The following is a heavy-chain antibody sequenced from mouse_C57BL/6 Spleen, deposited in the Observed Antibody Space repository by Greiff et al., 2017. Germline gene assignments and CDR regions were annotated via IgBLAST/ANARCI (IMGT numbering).Heavy chain of an antibody. D-gene: IGHD1-1*01. V-gene: IGHV2-3*01. J-gene: IGHJ1*03. CDR3: ARGRVGYYGSRGYFDV. Sequence: VQLVESGPGLVAPSQSLSLTCTVSGFSLTSYGVSWVRQPPGKGLEWLGVIWGDGSTNYHPALISRLSTSKDNSKSQVFLKLNSLQTDDTATYYCARGRVGYYGSRGYFDVWGTGTTVTVSS. CDR2: IWGDGST. CDR1: GFSLTSYG.